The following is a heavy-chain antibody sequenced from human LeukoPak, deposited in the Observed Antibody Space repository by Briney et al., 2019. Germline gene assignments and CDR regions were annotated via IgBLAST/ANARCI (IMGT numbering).Heavy chain of an antibody. V-gene: IGHV1-8*01. CDR2: MNPNSGNT. CDR3: ARSGATRDGYSYAFDI. J-gene: IGHJ3*02. D-gene: IGHD5-24*01. CDR1: GYTFTSYD. Sequence: GASVKVSCKASGYTFTSYDINWVRQATGQGLEWMGWMNPNSGNTGYAQKFQGRVTMTRNTPISTAYMELSSLRSEDTAVYYCARSGATRDGYSYAFDIWGQGTMVTVSS.